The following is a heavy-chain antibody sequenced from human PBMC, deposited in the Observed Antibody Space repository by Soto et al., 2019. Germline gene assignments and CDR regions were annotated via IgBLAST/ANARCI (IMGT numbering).Heavy chain of an antibody. D-gene: IGHD6-13*01. J-gene: IGHJ6*02. Sequence: GGSLRLSCAASGFTFSSYWMHWVRQAPGKGLVWVSRINSDGSSTSYADSVKGRFTISRDNAKNTLYLQMNSLRAEDTAVYYCARDPAAAGKYYYYGMDVWGQGTTVTVS. CDR3: ARDPAAAGKYYYYGMDV. CDR1: GFTFSSYW. CDR2: INSDGSST. V-gene: IGHV3-74*01.